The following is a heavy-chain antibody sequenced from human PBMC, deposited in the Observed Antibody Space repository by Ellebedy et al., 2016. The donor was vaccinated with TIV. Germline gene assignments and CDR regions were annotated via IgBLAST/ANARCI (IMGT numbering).Heavy chain of an antibody. J-gene: IGHJ4*02. CDR3: ARGGSSGIDY. D-gene: IGHD6-6*01. Sequence: LRLSCTVSGGAISSGGYYWSWIRQHPGKGLEWIGYIYYSGSTYYNPSLKSRVTISVDTSKNQFSLKLSSVTAADTAVYYCARGGSSGIDYWGQGTLVTVSS. CDR1: GGAISSGGYY. V-gene: IGHV4-31*03. CDR2: IYYSGST.